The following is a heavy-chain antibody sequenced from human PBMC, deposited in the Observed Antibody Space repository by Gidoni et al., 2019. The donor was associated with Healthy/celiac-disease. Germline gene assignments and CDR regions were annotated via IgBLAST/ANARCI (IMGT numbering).Heavy chain of an antibody. Sequence: GLEWIGEINHSGSTNYNPSLKSRVTISVDTSKNQFSLKLSSVTAADTAVYYCARQGIAARPPVFRRTRQENDYWGQGTLVTVSS. V-gene: IGHV4-34*01. J-gene: IGHJ4*02. D-gene: IGHD6-6*01. CDR3: ARQGIAARPPVFRRTRQENDY. CDR2: INHSGST.